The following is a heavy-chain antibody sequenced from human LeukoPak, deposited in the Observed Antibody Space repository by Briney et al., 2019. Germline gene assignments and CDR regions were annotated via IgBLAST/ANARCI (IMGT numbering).Heavy chain of an antibody. D-gene: IGHD3-10*01. V-gene: IGHV3-33*06. CDR1: SFTFSNYG. Sequence: PGRSLRLSCAASSFTFSNYGMHWVRQAPGKRLEWVAVIWFDGTSKYYADSVKGRFTISRDNSKNTLYLQMNSLRAEDTAVYYCAKGAHITMVRGALENLGQGTLVTVSS. CDR2: IWFDGTSK. J-gene: IGHJ4*02. CDR3: AKGAHITMVRGALEN.